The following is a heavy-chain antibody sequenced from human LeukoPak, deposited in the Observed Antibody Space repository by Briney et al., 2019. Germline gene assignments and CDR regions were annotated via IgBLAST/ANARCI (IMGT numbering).Heavy chain of an antibody. V-gene: IGHV4-39*07. D-gene: IGHD1-1*01. J-gene: IGHJ6*03. Sequence: SETLSLTCTVSGGSISSSSYYWGWIRQPPGKGLEWIGSIYYSGSTYYNPSLKSRVTISVDTSKNQFSLKLSSVTAADTAVYYCARTGPYYYYMDVWGKGTTVTISS. CDR3: ARTGPYYYYMDV. CDR1: GGSISSSSYY. CDR2: IYYSGST.